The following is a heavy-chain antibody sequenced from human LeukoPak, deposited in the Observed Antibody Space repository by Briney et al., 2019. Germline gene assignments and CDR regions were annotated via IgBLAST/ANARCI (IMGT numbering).Heavy chain of an antibody. Sequence: GGSLRLSCAASGFTFSSYGMHWVRQAPGKGLEWVAVISYDGSNKYYADSVEGRFTISRDNSKNTLYLQMNSPRAEDTAVYYCAKARIAVGYFDYWGQGTLVTVSS. J-gene: IGHJ4*02. V-gene: IGHV3-30*18. CDR1: GFTFSSYG. CDR2: ISYDGSNK. D-gene: IGHD6-19*01. CDR3: AKARIAVGYFDY.